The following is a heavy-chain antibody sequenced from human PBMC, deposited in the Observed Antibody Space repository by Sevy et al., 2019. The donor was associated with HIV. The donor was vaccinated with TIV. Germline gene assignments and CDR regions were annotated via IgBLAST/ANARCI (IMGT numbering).Heavy chain of an antibody. D-gene: IGHD6-6*01. CDR1: GFTFTTYW. CDR3: ARVGIFEKSESQYRFMDD. J-gene: IGHJ4*02. Sequence: GGSLRLSCAASGFTFTTYWMTWVRQAPGKGLEWVANINQDGSKINYVDSVKGRFIISRDNAKKSLYVQMNSLRADDTAVYYCARVGIFEKSESQYRFMDDWGQGTLVTVSS. V-gene: IGHV3-7*01. CDR2: INQDGSKI.